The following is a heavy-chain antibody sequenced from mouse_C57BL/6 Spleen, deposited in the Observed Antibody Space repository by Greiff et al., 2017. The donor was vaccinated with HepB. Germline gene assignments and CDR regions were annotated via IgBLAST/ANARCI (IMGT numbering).Heavy chain of an antibody. J-gene: IGHJ2*01. CDR3: ARDYGSSSYFDY. CDR2: IRNKANGYTT. CDR1: GFTFTDYY. Sequence: EVQRVESGGGLVQPGGSLSLSCAASGFTFTDYYMSWVRQPPGKALEWLGFIRNKANGYTTEYSASVKGRFTISRDNSQSILYLQMNALRAEDSATYYCARDYGSSSYFDYWGQGTTLTVSS. D-gene: IGHD1-1*01. V-gene: IGHV7-3*01.